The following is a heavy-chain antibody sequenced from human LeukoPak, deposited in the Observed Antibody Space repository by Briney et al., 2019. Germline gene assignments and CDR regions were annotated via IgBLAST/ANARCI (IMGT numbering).Heavy chain of an antibody. CDR1: GGSISSYY. CDR2: IYYSGST. V-gene: IGHV4-59*01. J-gene: IGHJ4*02. D-gene: IGHD3-3*01. CDR3: AGRSSIWSGYQDTLYYFDS. Sequence: SETLSLTCTVSGGSISSYYWSWIRQPPGKRLEWIGHIYYSGSTNYNPSLKSRVTISVDTFKNQFSLKLSSVTAADTAVYYCAGRSSIWSGYQDTLYYFDSWGQGTLVTVSS.